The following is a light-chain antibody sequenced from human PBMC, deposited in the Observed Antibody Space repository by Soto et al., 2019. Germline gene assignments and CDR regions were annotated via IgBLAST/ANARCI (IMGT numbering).Light chain of an antibody. CDR1: GRVVGAYDY. Sequence: HSVLTKNASVSGSRGQSINIHCTGTGRVVGAYDYVSWYQQHAGKAPKLMMDEVTNRPSGVSERFSGSKSGNTASLTISGLQAEDEADYYCCSYTSSRTYVFGTGTKVTVL. CDR2: EVT. V-gene: IGLV2-14*01. J-gene: IGLJ1*01. CDR3: CSYTSSRTYV.